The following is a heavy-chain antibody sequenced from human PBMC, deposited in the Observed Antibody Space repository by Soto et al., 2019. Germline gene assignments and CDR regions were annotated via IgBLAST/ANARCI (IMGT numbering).Heavy chain of an antibody. J-gene: IGHJ6*02. D-gene: IGHD3-3*01. Sequence: PGGSLRLSCAASGFTFSSYGMHWVRQAPGKGLEWVAVIWFDGGSTFYADSMKGRFTISRDNSKNTVSLQMNSLRAEDTAVYYCAKDGPLNGPCYYDFWNGLCYYGMDVWGQGTTVTVSS. CDR2: IWFDGGST. CDR1: GFTFSSYG. CDR3: AKDGPLNGPCYYDFWNGLCYYGMDV. V-gene: IGHV3-33*06.